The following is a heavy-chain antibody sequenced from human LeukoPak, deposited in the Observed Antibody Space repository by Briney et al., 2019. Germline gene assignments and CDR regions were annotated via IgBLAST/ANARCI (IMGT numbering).Heavy chain of an antibody. Sequence: SETLSLTCTVSGGSISNSDYYWGWIRQPPGKGLEWIGSIYHSGSTYYNPSLKSRVTISVDTSKKQFSLKLSSVTAADTAVYYCARALRYYHMLTGYYLSAFDYWGQGTLVTVSS. CDR1: GGSISNSDYY. CDR2: IYHSGST. CDR3: ARALRYYHMLTGYYLSAFDY. J-gene: IGHJ4*02. V-gene: IGHV4-39*01. D-gene: IGHD3-9*01.